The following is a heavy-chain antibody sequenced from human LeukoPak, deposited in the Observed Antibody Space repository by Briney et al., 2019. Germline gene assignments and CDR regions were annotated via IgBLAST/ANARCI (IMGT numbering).Heavy chain of an antibody. Sequence: SETLSLTCAVSGASISSDGYSWSWIRQPPGKGLECIGYIYSIGSTYYNPSLKSRVTISVDTSNNQFSLKLSSVTAADTAVYYCARGYDFWSGLVGGWFDPWGQGTLVTVSS. CDR1: GASISSDGYS. CDR3: ARGYDFWSGLVGGWFDP. V-gene: IGHV4-30-4*07. D-gene: IGHD3-3*01. J-gene: IGHJ5*02. CDR2: IYSIGST.